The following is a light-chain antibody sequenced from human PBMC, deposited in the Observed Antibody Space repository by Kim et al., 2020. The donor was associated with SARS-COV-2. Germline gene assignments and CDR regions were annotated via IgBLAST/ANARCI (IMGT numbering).Light chain of an antibody. V-gene: IGKV3-20*01. Sequence: LSPRTSATLSCKASQSVSSSYLTWYQQEPGQAPRLLIDGASSRATGNPDRFSGSGSGTDFTLTISRLEPEDFAVYYCQQYGSSPYTFGQGTKLEIK. J-gene: IGKJ2*01. CDR2: GAS. CDR1: QSVSSSY. CDR3: QQYGSSPYT.